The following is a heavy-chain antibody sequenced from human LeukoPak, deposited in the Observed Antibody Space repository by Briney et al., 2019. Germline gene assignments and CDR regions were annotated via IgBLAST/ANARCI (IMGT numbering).Heavy chain of an antibody. CDR3: ARGVLGYYYYYMDL. D-gene: IGHD2-8*02. V-gene: IGHV1-8*01. J-gene: IGHJ6*03. Sequence: ASVKVSCKASRSTFKTYDIIWVRQARGQGLEWMGWMNPKSGDTVCAETFQARVTMTRNISLNTAYMELSNLKSEGTAIYYCARGVLGYYYYYMDLWGEGTTVTVSS. CDR2: MNPKSGDT. CDR1: RSTFKTYD.